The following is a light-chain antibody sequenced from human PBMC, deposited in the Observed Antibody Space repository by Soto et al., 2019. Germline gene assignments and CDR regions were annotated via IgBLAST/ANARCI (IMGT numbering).Light chain of an antibody. CDR3: QQAYNTPRT. J-gene: IGKJ1*01. CDR2: AAS. Sequence: DIQMTQSRASRSAWVVDIVTITCRASQSIMSHLNWYQHKSGKAPKLLIYAASSLHSGVPSRFSGSGSGTDFTLTISSLQAEDFGTYYCQQAYNTPRTFGQGTKVDI. V-gene: IGKV1-39*01. CDR1: QSIMSH.